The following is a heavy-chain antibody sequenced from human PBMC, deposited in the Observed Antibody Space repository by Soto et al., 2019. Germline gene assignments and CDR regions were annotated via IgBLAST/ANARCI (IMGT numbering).Heavy chain of an antibody. CDR1: GFTVSSNY. D-gene: IGHD3-16*01. Sequence: PGRTPGISSAASGFTVSSNYMSWVRQAPGKRLEWVSVIYSGGSTYYADSVKGRFTISRDNSKNTLYLQMNSLRAEDTAVYYCAREVTFIICTRLICYLVQGTPVTVSS. V-gene: IGHV3-53*01. CDR3: AREVTFIICTRLICY. CDR2: IYSGGST. J-gene: IGHJ1*01.